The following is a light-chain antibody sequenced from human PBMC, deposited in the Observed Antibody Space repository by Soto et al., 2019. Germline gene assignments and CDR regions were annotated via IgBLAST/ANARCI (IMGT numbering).Light chain of an antibody. J-gene: IGKJ2*01. CDR1: QSVSSY. CDR2: DAS. Sequence: EIVLTQSPATLSLSPGERATLSCRASQSVSSYLAWYQQKPGQAPRLLIYDASNRATGIPARFSGSGSGTDFTLTISSREPEDFAFYYCQQRSNWMYTFGQGTKLEIK. CDR3: QQRSNWMYT. V-gene: IGKV3-11*01.